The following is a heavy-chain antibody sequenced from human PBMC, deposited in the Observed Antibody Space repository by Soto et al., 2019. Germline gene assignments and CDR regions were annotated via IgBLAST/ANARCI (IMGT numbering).Heavy chain of an antibody. Sequence: EVQLVVSGGGLVQPGGSLRLSCAASGFTFSSYSMNWVRQAPGKGLEWVSYISSSSSTIFYADSVKGRFTISRDNAKNSLYLQMNSLRDEDTAVYYCARESRFLEWLSLNWFDPWGQGTLVTVSS. J-gene: IGHJ5*02. CDR1: GFTFSSYS. CDR3: ARESRFLEWLSLNWFDP. CDR2: ISSSSSTI. V-gene: IGHV3-48*02. D-gene: IGHD3-3*01.